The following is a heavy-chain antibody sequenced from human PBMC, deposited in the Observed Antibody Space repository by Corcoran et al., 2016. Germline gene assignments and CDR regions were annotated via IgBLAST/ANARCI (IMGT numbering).Heavy chain of an antibody. V-gene: IGHV3-21*01. CDR3: ARDSVQWELHARDAFDI. CDR1: GFTFSSYS. CDR2: ISSSSSYI. D-gene: IGHD1-26*01. J-gene: IGHJ3*02. Sequence: EVQLVVSVGGLVKPGGSLRLSCAASGFTFSSYSMNWVRQAPGKGMEWVTSISSSSSYIYYADSVKGRFTISRDNAKNSLYLQMNSLRAEETAVYYCARDSVQWELHARDAFDIWGKGTMVTVSS.